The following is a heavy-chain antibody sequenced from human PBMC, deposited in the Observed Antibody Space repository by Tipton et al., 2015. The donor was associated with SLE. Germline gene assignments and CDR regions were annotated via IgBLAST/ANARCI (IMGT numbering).Heavy chain of an antibody. CDR1: GFTFSSYE. Sequence: GSLRLSCTASGFTFSSYEVNWVRQVPGKGLEWVSYIDSSATTIYYADAVKGRFTISRDNAKNSLYLQMNSLRAEDTAVYYCAIVCGGYCYGDTFDIWGQGTMVTVSS. V-gene: IGHV3-48*03. D-gene: IGHD2-21*01. CDR3: AIVCGGYCYGDTFDI. CDR2: IDSSATTI. J-gene: IGHJ3*02.